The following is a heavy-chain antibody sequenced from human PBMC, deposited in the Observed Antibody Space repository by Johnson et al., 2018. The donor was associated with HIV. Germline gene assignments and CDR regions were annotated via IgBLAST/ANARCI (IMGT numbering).Heavy chain of an antibody. Sequence: VQVLESGVGVVRPGESLTVSCTASGFSVSISYMSWVRQAPGKGLAWVAVIFSDNSTDSADSVKGRFTISRDRSKNTLYLHMNSLRVEDTAAYYCATDRGSGFDAFDTWGQGTMVTVSS. V-gene: IGHV3-66*01. CDR2: IFSDNST. D-gene: IGHD3-3*01. CDR1: GFSVSISY. CDR3: ATDRGSGFDAFDT. J-gene: IGHJ3*02.